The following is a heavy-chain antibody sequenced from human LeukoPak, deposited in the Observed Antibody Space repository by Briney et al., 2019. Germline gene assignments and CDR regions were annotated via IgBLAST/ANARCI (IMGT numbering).Heavy chain of an antibody. CDR2: IIPILGIA. CDR3: AREGEPPYYDFWSGPQPNYYYYGMDV. CDR1: GGTFSSYA. D-gene: IGHD3-3*01. J-gene: IGHJ6*02. Sequence: GASVKVSCKASGGTFSSYAISWVRQAPGQGLEWMGRIIPILGIANYAQKFQGRVTITADKSTSTAYMELSSLRSEDTAVYYCAREGEPPYYDFWSGPQPNYYYYGMDVWGQGTTVTVSS. V-gene: IGHV1-69*04.